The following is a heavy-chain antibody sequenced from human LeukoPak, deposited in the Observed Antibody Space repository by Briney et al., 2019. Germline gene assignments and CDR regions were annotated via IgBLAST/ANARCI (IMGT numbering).Heavy chain of an antibody. Sequence: SETLSLTCAVSGDSISSYYWTWIRQPPGKGLEWIGYIYYSGSTYYNPSLKSRVTISVDTSKNQFSLKLSSVTAADTAVYYCARGGTAMAARWGQGTLVTVSS. CDR1: GDSISSYY. CDR2: IYYSGST. CDR3: ARGGTAMAAR. J-gene: IGHJ4*02. V-gene: IGHV4-59*08. D-gene: IGHD5-18*01.